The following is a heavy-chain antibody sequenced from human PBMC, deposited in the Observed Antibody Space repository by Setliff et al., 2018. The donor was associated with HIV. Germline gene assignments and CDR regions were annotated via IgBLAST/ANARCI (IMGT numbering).Heavy chain of an antibody. V-gene: IGHV1-69*13. Sequence: SVKVSCKASGDTSNSYAIRWVRQAPGQGPEWMGGIIPIFGSPQYAQQFRGRATITADESTRTAYMELTSLKSEDSAVYYCASASGDYEPSQYWGQGTLVTVSS. J-gene: IGHJ1*01. D-gene: IGHD4-17*01. CDR1: GDTSNSYA. CDR3: ASASGDYEPSQY. CDR2: IIPIFGSP.